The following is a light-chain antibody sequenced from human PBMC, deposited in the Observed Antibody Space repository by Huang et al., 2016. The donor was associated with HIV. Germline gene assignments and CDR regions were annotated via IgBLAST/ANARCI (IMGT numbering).Light chain of an antibody. Sequence: DIVMTQSPLSLPVTPGEPASISCRSSQPLLHSNGYDYLDCDLQKPGQSPQLLIYWGSSRASGVPDRFSGSGSVTDFTLKISTVEAEDVGIYYCMQALQTPRTFGQGTRLEIK. CDR1: QPLLHSNGYDY. J-gene: IGKJ5*01. CDR2: WGS. CDR3: MQALQTPRT. V-gene: IGKV2-28*01.